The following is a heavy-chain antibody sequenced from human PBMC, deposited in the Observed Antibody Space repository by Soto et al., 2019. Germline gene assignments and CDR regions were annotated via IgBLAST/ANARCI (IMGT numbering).Heavy chain of an antibody. V-gene: IGHV3-23*01. CDR1: GFTFSSYA. D-gene: IGHD6-19*01. J-gene: IGHJ3*02. CDR2: ISGSGTTA. CDR3: AKTTDGWFSAFEI. Sequence: PGGSLRLSCAASGFTFSSYAMSWVRQAPVKGLEWVSAISGSGTTAYYADSVKGRFTFSRDNSKKPMYLQMNSLRAEDTAVYYCAKTTDGWFSAFEIWGQGTRVTVSS.